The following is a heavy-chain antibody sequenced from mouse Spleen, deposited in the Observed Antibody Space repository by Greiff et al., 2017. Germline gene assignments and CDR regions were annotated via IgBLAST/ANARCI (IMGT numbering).Heavy chain of an antibody. Sequence: VQLQESGPELVKPGASVKISCKASGYAFSSSWMNWVKQRPGKGLEWIGRIYPGDGDTNYNGKFKGKATLTADKSSSTAYMQLSSLTSEDSAVYFCARSSDSSGYWFAYWGQGTLVTVSA. CDR3: ARSSDSSGYWFAY. CDR1: GYAFSSSW. J-gene: IGHJ3*01. V-gene: IGHV1-82*01. D-gene: IGHD3-2*01. CDR2: IYPGDGDT.